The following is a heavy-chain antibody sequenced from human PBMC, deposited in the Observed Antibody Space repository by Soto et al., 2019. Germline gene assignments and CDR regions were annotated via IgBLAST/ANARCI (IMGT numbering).Heavy chain of an antibody. Sequence: EVQLVESGGGLVQPGGSLRLSCEASGFSFSSYWMHWVRQVPGKGLVWVSRINSDGSTTTYADSVKGRFTISRDNAKNTLYLQMNSLRVEDTAVYYCARVLTGSYNWFDPWGQGTLVTVSS. CDR2: INSDGSTT. J-gene: IGHJ5*02. V-gene: IGHV3-74*01. CDR3: ARVLTGSYNWFDP. D-gene: IGHD1-26*01. CDR1: GFSFSSYW.